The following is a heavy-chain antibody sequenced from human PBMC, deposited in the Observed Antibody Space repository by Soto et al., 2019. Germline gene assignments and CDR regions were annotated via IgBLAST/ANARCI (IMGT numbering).Heavy chain of an antibody. V-gene: IGHV1-69*01. CDR3: ARGGSGYTWFNEF. CDR2: IIPVFQTA. D-gene: IGHD3-22*01. CDR1: GGLFSSYP. J-gene: IGHJ4*02. Sequence: QEQLVQSGAEVKKPGSSVKVSCKASGGLFSSYPISWVRQVPGQGLEWMGGIIPVFQTAYYTQRFQGRVTITADASTNTAYRELSSLRSEDTAIYYCARGGSGYTWFNEFWGQGTLVTVSS.